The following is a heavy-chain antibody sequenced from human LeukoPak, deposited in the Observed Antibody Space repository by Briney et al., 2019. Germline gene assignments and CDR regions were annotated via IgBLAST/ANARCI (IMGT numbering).Heavy chain of an antibody. CDR2: ISYDGSNK. V-gene: IGHV3-30*03. CDR3: ARGTMITFGGVIGDY. J-gene: IGHJ4*02. D-gene: IGHD3-16*02. Sequence: PGGSLRLSCAASGFTFSSYGMHWVRQAPGKGLEWVAVISYDGSNKYYADSVKGRFTISRDNAKNSLYLQMNSLRAEDTAVYYCARGTMITFGGVIGDYWGQGTLVTVSS. CDR1: GFTFSSYG.